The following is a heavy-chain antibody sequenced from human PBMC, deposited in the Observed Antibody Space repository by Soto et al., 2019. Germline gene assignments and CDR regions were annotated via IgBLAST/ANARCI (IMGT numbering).Heavy chain of an antibody. D-gene: IGHD3-16*01. CDR3: AHRRNYDGSWNEGVFDY. J-gene: IGHJ4*02. CDR2: IYWDDDK. V-gene: IGHV2-5*02. Sequence: QITLKESGPTLVKPTQTLTLTCTFSGFSLTSRPVGVGWVRQPPGKALEWLAFIYWDDDKRYSPSLRSTLTVTQDASKHQVVLTLTNMDPVDTATYYCAHRRNYDGSWNEGVFDYWGQGILVTVSS. CDR1: GFSLTSRPVG.